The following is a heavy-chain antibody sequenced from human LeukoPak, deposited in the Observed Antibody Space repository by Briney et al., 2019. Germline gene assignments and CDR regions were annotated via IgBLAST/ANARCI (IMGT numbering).Heavy chain of an antibody. CDR2: IYYSGST. CDR3: ARMSGYSYGYYFDY. V-gene: IGHV4-59*06. D-gene: IGHD5-18*01. CDR1: GFTFSSYS. J-gene: IGHJ4*02. Sequence: GSLRLSCAASGFTFSSYSMNWVRQAPGKGLEWIGYIYYSGSTYYNPSLKSRVTISVDTSKNQFSLKLSSVTAADTAVYYCARMSGYSYGYYFDYWGQGTLVTVSS.